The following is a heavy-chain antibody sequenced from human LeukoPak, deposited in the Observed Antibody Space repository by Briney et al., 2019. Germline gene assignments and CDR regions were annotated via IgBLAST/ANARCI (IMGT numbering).Heavy chain of an antibody. CDR3: ARSSSLDTRPFDY. CDR2: IYYSGST. Sequence: SETLSLTCTVSGGSISSGDYYWSWIRQPPGKGLEWIGYIYYSGSTYYNPSLKSRVTISVDTSKNQFSLKLSSVTAADTAMYYCARSSSLDTRPFDYWGQGTLVTVSS. CDR1: GGSISSGDYY. J-gene: IGHJ4*02. V-gene: IGHV4-30-4*01. D-gene: IGHD6-13*01.